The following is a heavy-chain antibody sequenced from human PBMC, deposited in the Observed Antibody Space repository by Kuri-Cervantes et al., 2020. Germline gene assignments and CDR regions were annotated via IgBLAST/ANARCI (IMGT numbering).Heavy chain of an antibody. V-gene: IGHV3-9*01. CDR3: ARDPNP. J-gene: IGHJ4*02. CDR2: ISWNSGSI. CDR1: GFTFDDYA. Sequence: GGSLRLSCAASGFTFDDYAMHWVRQAPGKGLEWVSGISWNSGSIGYADSVKGRFTISRDNAKNSLYLQMNSLRDEDTAVYYCARDPNPWGQGTLVTVSS.